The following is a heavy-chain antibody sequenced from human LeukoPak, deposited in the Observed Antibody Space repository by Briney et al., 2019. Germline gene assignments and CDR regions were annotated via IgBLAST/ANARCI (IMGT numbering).Heavy chain of an antibody. CDR2: ISAYNGNT. D-gene: IGHD3-9*01. J-gene: IGHJ4*02. CDR1: GYTFTSYG. Sequence: ASVKVSCKASGYTFTSYGISWVRQAPGQGLEWMGWISAYNGNTNYAQKLQGRVTMTTDTSTSTAYMELRSLRSDDTAVYYCARLGFIFCFGGPYYLDYGARETVVSVS. CDR3: ARLGFIFCFGGPYYLDY. V-gene: IGHV1-18*04.